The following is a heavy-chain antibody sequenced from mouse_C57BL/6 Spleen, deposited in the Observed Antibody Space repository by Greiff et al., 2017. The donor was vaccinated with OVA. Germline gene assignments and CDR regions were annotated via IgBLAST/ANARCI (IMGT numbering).Heavy chain of an antibody. CDR2: ISDGGSYT. J-gene: IGHJ1*03. D-gene: IGHD2-4*01. Sequence: EVHLVESGGGLVKPGGSLKLSCAASGFTFSSYAMSWVRQTPEKRLEWVATISDGGSYTYYPDNVKGRFTISRDNAKNNLYLQMSHLKSEDTAMYYCARDCYDYGGYWYFDVWGTGTTVTVSS. CDR1: GFTFSSYA. CDR3: ARDCYDYGGYWYFDV. V-gene: IGHV5-4*01.